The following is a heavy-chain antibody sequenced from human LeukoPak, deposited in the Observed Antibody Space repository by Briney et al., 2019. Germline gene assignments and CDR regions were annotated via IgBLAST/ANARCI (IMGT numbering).Heavy chain of an antibody. V-gene: IGHV4-59*12. CDR3: ARGSGLWFGEEGAFDI. CDR2: IYYSGST. Sequence: SETLSLTCIVSGGAISSYYWNWIRQPPGKGLEWIGYIYYSGSTNYNPSLKSRVTISVDTSKNQFSLNLSSVTAADTAVYYCARGSGLWFGEEGAFDIWGQGTMVTVSS. J-gene: IGHJ3*02. D-gene: IGHD3-10*01. CDR1: GGAISSYY.